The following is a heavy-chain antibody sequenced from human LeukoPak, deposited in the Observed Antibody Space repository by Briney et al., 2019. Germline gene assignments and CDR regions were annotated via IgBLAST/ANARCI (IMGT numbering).Heavy chain of an antibody. CDR1: GGSFSGYY. CDR2: INHSGST. Sequence: KPSETLSLTCAVYGGSFSGYYWSWIRQPPGKGLEWIGEINHSGSTNYNPSLKSRVTISVDTSKNQFSLKLSSVTAADTAVYYCARVRRLLTDYWGQGTLVTVSS. J-gene: IGHJ4*02. D-gene: IGHD2/OR15-2a*01. CDR3: ARVRRLLTDY. V-gene: IGHV4-34*01.